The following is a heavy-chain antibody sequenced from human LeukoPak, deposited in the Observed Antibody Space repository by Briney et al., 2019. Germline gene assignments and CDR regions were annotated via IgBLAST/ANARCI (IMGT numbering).Heavy chain of an antibody. CDR1: GYSISSGYY. CDR3: ARGYSYGYFDY. J-gene: IGHJ4*02. Sequence: KPSETLSLTCTVSGYSISSGYYWGWIRQPPGKGLEWIGSIYHSGSTYYNPSLKSRVTISVDTSKNQFSLKLSSVTAADTAVYYCARGYSYGYFDYWGQGTLVTVSS. D-gene: IGHD5-18*01. CDR2: IYHSGST. V-gene: IGHV4-38-2*02.